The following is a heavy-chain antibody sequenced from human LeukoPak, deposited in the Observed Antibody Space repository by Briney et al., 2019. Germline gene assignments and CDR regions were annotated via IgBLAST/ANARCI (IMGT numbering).Heavy chain of an antibody. V-gene: IGHV3-9*01. J-gene: IGHJ4*02. CDR1: GFTFDDYS. CDR3: AKGLNYQLLHDFAS. D-gene: IGHD2-2*01. Sequence: PGGSLRLSCAASGFTFDDYSMHWVRQATGKGLEWVSGINWNSATIGYADSVKGRFTISRDNAKNSLYLQMNSLRPEDTALYYCAKGLNYQLLHDFASWGQGTLVTVSS. CDR2: INWNSATI.